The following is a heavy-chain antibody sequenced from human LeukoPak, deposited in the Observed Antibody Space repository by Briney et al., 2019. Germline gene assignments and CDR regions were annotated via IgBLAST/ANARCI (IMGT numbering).Heavy chain of an antibody. J-gene: IGHJ3*02. CDR3: ARGENGIGAAFDI. V-gene: IGHV3-53*01. D-gene: IGHD3-16*01. Sequence: GGSLRLSCAASGFTFSNAWMNWVRQAPGKGLEWVSLTHSDGNTYYADSVKGRFTISRDNSENSLFLQMNTLRAEDTAVYYCARGENGIGAAFDIWGQGTMVTVSS. CDR2: THSDGNT. CDR1: GFTFSNAW.